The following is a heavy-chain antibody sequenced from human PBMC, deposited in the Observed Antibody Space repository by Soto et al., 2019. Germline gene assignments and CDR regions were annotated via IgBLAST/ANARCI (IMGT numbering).Heavy chain of an antibody. J-gene: IGHJ4*02. Sequence: EVQLLESGGGLVQPGGSLRLSCVGSGFFFSSYTMTWVRQAPGKGLEWVSSFSATSANTYYADSVRGRFTISRDNSKNPLFMQMNSLTAEDTAMYYCAKARDQQWVRLPFDYWGQGILVIVSS. CDR2: FSATSANT. V-gene: IGHV3-23*01. CDR1: GFFFSSYT. CDR3: AKARDQQWVRLPFDY. D-gene: IGHD6-19*01.